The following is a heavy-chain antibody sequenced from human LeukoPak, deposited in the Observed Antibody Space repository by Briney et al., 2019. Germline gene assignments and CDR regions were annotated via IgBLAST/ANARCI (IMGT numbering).Heavy chain of an antibody. D-gene: IGHD6-13*01. CDR2: ISSSSGYT. Sequence: GGSLRLSCAASGYTFSDYYMSWIRQAPGKGLEWVSYISSSSGYTNYADSVKGRFTISRDNAKNSLYLQMNSLRAEDTAVYYCARPIAAAGYTLDYWGQGTLVTVSS. V-gene: IGHV3-11*06. CDR1: GYTFSDYY. J-gene: IGHJ4*02. CDR3: ARPIAAAGYTLDY.